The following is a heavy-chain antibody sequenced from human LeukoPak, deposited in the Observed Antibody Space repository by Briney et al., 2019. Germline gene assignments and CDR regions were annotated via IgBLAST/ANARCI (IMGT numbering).Heavy chain of an antibody. D-gene: IGHD2-2*01. Sequence: GGSLRLSCAASGFTFSGSAMHWVRQASGKGLEWVGRIRSRANSYVTAYAAAVTGRFIISRDDSSDTAYLQMNSLTTEDTAVYYCTRHSDAYCSRANCYVDNFYGLDVWGRGTRVTVSS. V-gene: IGHV3-73*01. J-gene: IGHJ6*02. CDR3: TRHSDAYCSRANCYVDNFYGLDV. CDR1: GFTFSGSA. CDR2: IRSRANSYVT.